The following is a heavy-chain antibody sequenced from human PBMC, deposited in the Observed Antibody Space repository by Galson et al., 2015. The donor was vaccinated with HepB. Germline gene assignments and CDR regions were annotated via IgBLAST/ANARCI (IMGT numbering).Heavy chain of an antibody. J-gene: IGHJ4*02. V-gene: IGHV6-1*01. CDR1: GDSVSSNSAA. CDR3: ARDGGLDTAMVDFTYDY. Sequence: CAISGDSVSSNSAAWNWIRQSPSRGLEWLGRTYYRSKWYNEYAVSVKSRININPDTSKNQFSLQLNSVTPEDTAVYYCARDGGLDTAMVDFTYDYWGQGTLVTVSS. CDR2: TYYRSKWYN. D-gene: IGHD5-18*01.